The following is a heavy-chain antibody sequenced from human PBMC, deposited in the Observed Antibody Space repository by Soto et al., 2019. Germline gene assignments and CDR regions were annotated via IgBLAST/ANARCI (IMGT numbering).Heavy chain of an antibody. CDR3: ARWGGSDSSGYYYYFDY. D-gene: IGHD3-22*01. Sequence: SETLSLTCTVSGGSISSGGYYWSWIRQHPGKGLEWIGYIYYSGSTYYNPSLKSRVTISVDTSKNQFSLKLSSVTAADTAVYYCARWGGSDSSGYYYYFDYWGQGTLVTVSS. CDR2: IYYSGST. V-gene: IGHV4-31*03. CDR1: GGSISSGGYY. J-gene: IGHJ4*02.